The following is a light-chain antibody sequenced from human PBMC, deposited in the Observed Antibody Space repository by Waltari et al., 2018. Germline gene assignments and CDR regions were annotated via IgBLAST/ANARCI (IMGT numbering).Light chain of an antibody. J-gene: IGLJ2*01. CDR2: YDE. CDR1: SSNIGNHA. V-gene: IGLV1-36*01. CDR3: AAWDDSLNGVI. Sequence: QFVLTQPPSVSEAPRQRVTITCSGSSSNIGNHAVNWYQQVPGKAPKLLIYYDELLPSGVSDRFSGSQSGTSASLAIIGLQSEDGAEYYCAAWDDSLNGVIFGGGTKVTVL.